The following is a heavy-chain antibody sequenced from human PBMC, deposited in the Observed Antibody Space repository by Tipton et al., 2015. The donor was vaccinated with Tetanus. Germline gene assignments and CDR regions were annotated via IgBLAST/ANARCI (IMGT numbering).Heavy chain of an antibody. CDR2: ISSDGGRS. CDR1: GFTFSNYA. J-gene: IGHJ4*02. V-gene: IGHV3-23*01. D-gene: IGHD6-19*01. Sequence: LSLTCAASGFTFSNYAMGWVRQAPGKGLEWVSRISSDGGRSNHADSVRGRFTISRDNSKNTLYLQMNSLRDKDTATYFCAKQWLRWDRGHFDYWGQGVLVTVSS. CDR3: AKQWLRWDRGHFDY.